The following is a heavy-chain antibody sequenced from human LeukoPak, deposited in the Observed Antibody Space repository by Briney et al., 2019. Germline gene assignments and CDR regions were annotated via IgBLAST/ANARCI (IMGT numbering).Heavy chain of an antibody. Sequence: GRSLRLSCAASGFTFSSYGMHWVRQAPGKGLDWVAVIWYDGTNKYYADSVKGRFTISRDNSKNTLYLQMNSLRADDTAVYYCARDHDYGDSLFDYWGQGTLVTVSS. J-gene: IGHJ4*02. D-gene: IGHD4-17*01. V-gene: IGHV3-33*01. CDR2: IWYDGTNK. CDR1: GFTFSSYG. CDR3: ARDHDYGDSLFDY.